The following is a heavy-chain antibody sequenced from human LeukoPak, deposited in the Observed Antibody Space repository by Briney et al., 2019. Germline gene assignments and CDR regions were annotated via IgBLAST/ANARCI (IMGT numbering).Heavy chain of an antibody. J-gene: IGHJ1*01. Sequence: ASVKVSCKASGYTFTGYYIHWVRQAPGQGLEWMGWINPNSGGTNYAQKLQGRVTMTRDTSISTAYMELRRLRSDDTAVYYCARGSFSADAPLVLYYFHHWGQGTLVTDSS. V-gene: IGHV1-2*02. D-gene: IGHD5-18*01. CDR3: ARGSFSADAPLVLYYFHH. CDR1: GYTFTGYY. CDR2: INPNSGGT.